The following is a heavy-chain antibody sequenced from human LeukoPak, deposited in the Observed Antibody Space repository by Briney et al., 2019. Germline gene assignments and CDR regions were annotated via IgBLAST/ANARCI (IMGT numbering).Heavy chain of an antibody. V-gene: IGHV3-9*01. J-gene: IGHJ4*02. CDR3: AKDINWDIVVVPAALTPTNFDY. CDR2: ISWNSGSI. D-gene: IGHD2-2*01. CDR1: GFTFDDYA. Sequence: GRSLRLSCAASGFTFDDYAMHWVRQAPGKGLEWVSGISWNSGSIGYADSVKGRFTISRDNAKNSLYLQMNSLRAEDTAWNYCAKDINWDIVVVPAALTPTNFDYWGQGTLVTVSS.